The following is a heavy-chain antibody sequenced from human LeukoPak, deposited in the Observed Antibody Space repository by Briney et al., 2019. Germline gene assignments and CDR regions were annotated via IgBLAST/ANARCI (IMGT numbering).Heavy chain of an antibody. V-gene: IGHV1-69*05. J-gene: IGHJ3*02. D-gene: IGHD2-2*01. CDR3: AREGGDDSTRFAFDI. CDR1: GGTFSSYA. Sequence: SVKVSCKASGGTFSSYAISWVRQAPGQGLEWMGRIIPIFGTANYAQKFQGRVTITTDESTSTAYMELSSLRSEDTAVYYCAREGGDDSTRFAFDIWGQGTMVTVSS. CDR2: IIPIFGTA.